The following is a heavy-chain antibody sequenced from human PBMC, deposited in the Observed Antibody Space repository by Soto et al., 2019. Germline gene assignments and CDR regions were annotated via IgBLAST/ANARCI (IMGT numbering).Heavy chain of an antibody. J-gene: IGHJ4*02. CDR2: IYYSGTT. V-gene: IGHV4-28*01. CDR3: ARREIEGPIDC. D-gene: IGHD1-26*01. CDR1: GYSISSSNW. Sequence: PSETLSLTCTVSGYSISSSNWWGWIRQPPGKGLEWIGYIYYSGTTCYNPSLKSRVTMSVDTSKNQFSLKLTSVTAVDTAVYYCARREIEGPIDCWGQGTLVTVSS.